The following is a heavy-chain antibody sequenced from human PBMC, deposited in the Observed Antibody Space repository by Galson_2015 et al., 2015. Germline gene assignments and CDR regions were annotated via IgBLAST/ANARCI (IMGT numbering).Heavy chain of an antibody. CDR3: ARTRWPGYSSSWYVYDY. Sequence: PALVKPTQTLTLTCTFSGFSLRTSGMCVSWIRQPPGKALEWLALIDWDDDKYYSTSLKTRLTISKDTSKNQVVLTMTNMDPVDTATYYCARTRWPGYSSSWYVYDYWGQGTLVTVSS. J-gene: IGHJ4*02. D-gene: IGHD6-13*01. CDR2: IDWDDDK. V-gene: IGHV2-70*01. CDR1: GFSLRTSGMC.